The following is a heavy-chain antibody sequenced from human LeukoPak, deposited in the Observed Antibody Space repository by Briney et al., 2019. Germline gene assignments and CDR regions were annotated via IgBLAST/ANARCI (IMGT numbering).Heavy chain of an antibody. V-gene: IGHV4-61*02. CDR2: IYTSGST. J-gene: IGHJ4*02. CDR3: ARSFIAAAGLFDY. Sequence: SQTLSLTCTVSGGSISSGSYYWSWIRQPAGKGLEWIGRIYTSGSTNYNPSLKSRVTISVDTSKNQFSLKLSSVTAADTAVYYCARSFIAAAGLFDYWGQGTPVTVSS. CDR1: GGSISSGSYY. D-gene: IGHD6-13*01.